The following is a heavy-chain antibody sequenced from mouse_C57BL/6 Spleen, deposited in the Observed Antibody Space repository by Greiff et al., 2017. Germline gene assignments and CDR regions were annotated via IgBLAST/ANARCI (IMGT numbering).Heavy chain of an antibody. CDR3: AISGGFYAMDY. Sequence: VQLQQPGAELVKPGASVKVSCKASGYTFTSYWMHWVKQRPGRGLEWIGRIHPSDSDTNYNQKFKGKATLTVDNSSSTAYMQLSSLTSEDSAVYYCAISGGFYAMDYWGQGTSVTVSS. J-gene: IGHJ4*01. D-gene: IGHD1-1*02. V-gene: IGHV1-74*01. CDR2: IHPSDSDT. CDR1: GYTFTSYW.